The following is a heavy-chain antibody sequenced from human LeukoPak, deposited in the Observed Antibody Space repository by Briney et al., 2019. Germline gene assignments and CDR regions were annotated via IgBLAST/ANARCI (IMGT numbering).Heavy chain of an antibody. CDR3: ARLTLMPTILRFDP. CDR2: IYYSGST. V-gene: IGHV4-39*01. D-gene: IGHD5-12*01. CDR1: GGSISSSSYY. J-gene: IGHJ5*02. Sequence: SETLSLTCTVSGGSISSSSYYWGWIRQPPGKGLEWIGSIYYSGSTYYNPSLKSRVTISVDTSKNQFSLKLSSVTAADTAVYYCARLTLMPTILRFDPWGQGTLVTVSS.